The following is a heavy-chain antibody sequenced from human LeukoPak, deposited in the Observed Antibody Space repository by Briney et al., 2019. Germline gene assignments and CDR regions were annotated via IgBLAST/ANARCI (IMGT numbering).Heavy chain of an antibody. CDR3: ARDPPRYQLLSSPLPFDY. CDR2: INPNSGGT. V-gene: IGHV1-2*02. D-gene: IGHD2-2*01. Sequence: GASVKVSXKASGYTFTGYYMHWVRQAPGQGLEWMGWINPNSGGTNYAQKFQGRVTMTRDTSISTAYMELSRLRSDDTAVYYCARDPPRYQLLSSPLPFDYWGQGTLVTVSS. J-gene: IGHJ4*02. CDR1: GYTFTGYY.